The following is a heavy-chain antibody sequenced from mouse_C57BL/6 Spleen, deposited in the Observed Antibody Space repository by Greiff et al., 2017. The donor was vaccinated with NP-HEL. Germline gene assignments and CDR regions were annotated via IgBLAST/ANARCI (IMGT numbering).Heavy chain of an antibody. CDR2: INPKYGTT. CDR1: GYTFTDYY. J-gene: IGHJ2*01. Sequence: VQLQQSGPELVKPGASVKISCKASGYTFTDYYMNWVKQSHGKGLEWIGVINPKYGTTSYNQKFKGKATLTADQSSSTAYMQLSSLTSEDSAVYYCARSEDYGGSSGYFDDWGKGTTLTVSS. D-gene: IGHD1-1*01. CDR3: ARSEDYGGSSGYFDD. V-gene: IGHV1-39*01.